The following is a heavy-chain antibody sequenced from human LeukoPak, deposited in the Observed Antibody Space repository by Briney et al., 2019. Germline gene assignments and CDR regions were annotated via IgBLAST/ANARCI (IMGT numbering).Heavy chain of an antibody. V-gene: IGHV4-59*12. J-gene: IGHJ4*02. CDR1: GGSITNYY. D-gene: IGHD3-10*01. CDR2: IYYSGTT. Sequence: SETLSLTCTVSGGSITNYYWSWIRQPPGKGLEWIGYIYYSGTTKYNPSLNSRVTISVDTSKNQFSLKLSSVTAADTAVYYCARVPTYYYGSGSLDYWGQGTLVTVSS. CDR3: ARVPTYYYGSGSLDY.